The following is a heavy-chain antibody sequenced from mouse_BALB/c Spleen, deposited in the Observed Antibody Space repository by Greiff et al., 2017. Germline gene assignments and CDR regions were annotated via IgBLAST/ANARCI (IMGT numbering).Heavy chain of an antibody. CDR1: GFTFSSYA. CDR3: ARGLNYYGSSYDWYFDV. J-gene: IGHJ1*01. CDR2: ISSGGST. D-gene: IGHD1-1*01. V-gene: IGHV5-6-5*01. Sequence: DVKLVESGGGLVKPGGSLKLSCAASGFTFSSYAMSWVRQTPEKRLEWVASISSGGSTYYPDSVKGRFTISRDNARNILYLQMSSLRSEDTAMYYCARGLNYYGSSYDWYFDVWGAGTTVTVSS.